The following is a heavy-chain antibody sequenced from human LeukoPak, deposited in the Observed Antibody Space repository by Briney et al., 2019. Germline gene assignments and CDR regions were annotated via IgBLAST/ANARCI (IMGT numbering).Heavy chain of an antibody. CDR3: ARSMTPIYFDY. D-gene: IGHD6-6*01. CDR1: GFTVGSNY. V-gene: IGHV3-53*01. Sequence: GGSLRLSCAASGFTVGSNYMSWVRQAPGKGLEWVSVIYSGGNTYYADSVKGRFTISRDNSKNTLYLQMNGLRAEDTAVYYCARSMTPIYFDYWGQGTLVTVSS. J-gene: IGHJ4*02. CDR2: IYSGGNT.